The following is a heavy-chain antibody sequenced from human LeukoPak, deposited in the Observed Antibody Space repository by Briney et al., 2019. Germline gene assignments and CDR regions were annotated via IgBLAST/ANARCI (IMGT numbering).Heavy chain of an antibody. CDR2: IYYSGST. D-gene: IGHD3-10*01. Sequence: PSETLSLTCTVSGGSISSYYWSWIRQPPGKGLEWIGYIYYSGSTNYNPSLKSRVTISVDTSKNQFSLKLSSVTAADTAVYYCASLYYGSGADQWYFDYWGQGTLVTVSS. CDR1: GGSISSYY. J-gene: IGHJ4*02. CDR3: ASLYYGSGADQWYFDY. V-gene: IGHV4-59*01.